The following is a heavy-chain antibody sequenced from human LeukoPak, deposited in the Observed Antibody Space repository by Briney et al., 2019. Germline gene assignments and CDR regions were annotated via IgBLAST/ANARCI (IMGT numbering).Heavy chain of an antibody. CDR3: AKEVDCPSDCLFFHS. J-gene: IGHJ4*02. CDR2: INRRGHT. D-gene: IGHD2-21*02. V-gene: IGHV3-43*01. CDR1: GFTFDRFT. Sequence: TGGSLRLSCAASGFTFDRFTIHWVRQTPGKGLEWVSLINRRGHTFYADSVKGRFTISRDNSRHSVFLQMNSLRPEDTALYHCAKEVDCPSDCLFFHSWGQGTLVTVSS.